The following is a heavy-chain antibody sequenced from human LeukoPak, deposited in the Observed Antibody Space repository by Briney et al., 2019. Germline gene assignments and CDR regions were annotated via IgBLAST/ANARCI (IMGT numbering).Heavy chain of an antibody. Sequence: GGSLRLSCVGSGLTFINYWMTWVRQVPGKGLEWVANINRDGSGKYYLPSVRGRFTISKDNAKDSLYLQMDSLRPEDTAIYYCARVEYSGNGNLYWGQGTLVTVSS. CDR3: ARVEYSGNGNLY. J-gene: IGHJ4*02. CDR1: GLTFINYW. V-gene: IGHV3-7*01. D-gene: IGHD1-26*01. CDR2: INRDGSGK.